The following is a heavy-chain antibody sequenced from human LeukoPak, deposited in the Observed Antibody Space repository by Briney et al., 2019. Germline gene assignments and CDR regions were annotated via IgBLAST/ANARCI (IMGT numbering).Heavy chain of an antibody. CDR1: GFTFSSYG. V-gene: IGHV3-30*02. D-gene: IGHD3-22*01. J-gene: IGHJ4*02. CDR3: AKGPSHYYDSSGYSTH. Sequence: GGSLRLSCAASGFTFSSYGMHWVRQAPGKGLEWVAFIRYDGSNKYYADSVKGRFTISRDNSKNTLYLQMNSLRAEDTAVYYCAKGPSHYYDSSGYSTHWGQGTLVTVSS. CDR2: IRYDGSNK.